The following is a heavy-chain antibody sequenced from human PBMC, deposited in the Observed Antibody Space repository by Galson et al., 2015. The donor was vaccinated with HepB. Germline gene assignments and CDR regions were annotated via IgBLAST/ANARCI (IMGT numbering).Heavy chain of an antibody. D-gene: IGHD1-26*01. J-gene: IGHJ4*02. Sequence: TLSLTCTVSGGSISSGYYYWTWIRQHPGKGLEWIGYIYRTGSAYYNPSLKSRLTISLDTSKNQFSLKLSSVTAADTAVYYCARVGASGSYLIEYWGQGTLVTVSS. CDR1: GGSISSGYYY. CDR2: IYRTGSA. CDR3: ARVGASGSYLIEY. V-gene: IGHV4-31*03.